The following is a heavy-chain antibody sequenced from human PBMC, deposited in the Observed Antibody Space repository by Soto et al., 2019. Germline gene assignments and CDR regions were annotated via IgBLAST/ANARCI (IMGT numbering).Heavy chain of an antibody. CDR3: AKSLDKYSSSWYYDY. Sequence: GGSLRLSCAASGFTFSSYAMSWVHQAPGKGLEWVSAISGSGGSTYYADSVKGRFTISRDNSKNTLYLQMNSLRAEDTAVYYCAKSLDKYSSSWYYDYWGQGTLVTVSS. CDR2: ISGSGGST. J-gene: IGHJ4*02. CDR1: GFTFSSYA. D-gene: IGHD6-13*01. V-gene: IGHV3-23*01.